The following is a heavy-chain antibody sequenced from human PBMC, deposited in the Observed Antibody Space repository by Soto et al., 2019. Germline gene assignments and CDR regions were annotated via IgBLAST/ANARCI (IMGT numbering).Heavy chain of an antibody. V-gene: IGHV3-21*01. CDR3: ARDTGVVVAASDDYYYYGMDV. Sequence: PGGSLRLSCAASGFTFSSYSMNWVRQAPGKGLEWVSSISSSSSYIYYADSVKGRFTISRDNAKNSLYLQMNSLRAEDTAVYYCARDTGVVVAASDDYYYYGMDVWGKGTTVT. D-gene: IGHD2-15*01. J-gene: IGHJ6*04. CDR1: GFTFSSYS. CDR2: ISSSSSYI.